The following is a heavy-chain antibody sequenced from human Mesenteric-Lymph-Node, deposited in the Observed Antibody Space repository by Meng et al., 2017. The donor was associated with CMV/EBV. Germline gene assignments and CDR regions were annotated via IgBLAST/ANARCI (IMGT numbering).Heavy chain of an antibody. CDR2: INPSGGST. V-gene: IGHV1-46*01. CDR3: AREGGIAARPYDYGMDV. D-gene: IGHD6-6*01. Sequence: ASVKVSCKASGYTFTSYYMHWVRQAPGQGLEWMGIINPSGGSTSYAQKFQGRVTMTRNTSISTAYMELSSLRSEDTAVYYCAREGGIAARPYDYGMDVWGQGTTVTVSS. J-gene: IGHJ6*02. CDR1: GYTFTSYY.